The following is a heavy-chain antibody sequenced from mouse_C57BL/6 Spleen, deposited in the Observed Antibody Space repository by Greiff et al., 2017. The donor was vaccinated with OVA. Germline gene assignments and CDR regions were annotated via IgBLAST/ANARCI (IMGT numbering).Heavy chain of an antibody. J-gene: IGHJ3*01. CDR2: IYPGSGNT. CDR1: GYTFTDYY. CDR3: ARGAY. V-gene: IGHV1-76*01. Sequence: VQLQQSGAELVRPGASVKLSCKASGYTFTDYYINWVKQRPGQGLEWIARIYPGSGNTYYNEKFKGKATLTAEKSSSTAYMQLSSLTSEDTAFYFCARGAYWGQGTLVTVSA.